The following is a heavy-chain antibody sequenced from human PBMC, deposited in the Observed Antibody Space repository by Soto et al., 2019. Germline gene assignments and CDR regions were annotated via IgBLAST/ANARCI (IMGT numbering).Heavy chain of an antibody. J-gene: IGHJ6*02. CDR3: ARELLGGMDV. D-gene: IGHD3-16*01. CDR1: GFTFSSYE. Sequence: EVQLVESGGGLVQPGGSLRLSCAASGFTFSSYEMNWVRQAPGKGLEWVSYISSSGSTIYYADSVKGRFTISRDNAKNSLYLQLNSLRAEDTAVYYCARELLGGMDVWGQGTTVTVSS. CDR2: ISSSGSTI. V-gene: IGHV3-48*03.